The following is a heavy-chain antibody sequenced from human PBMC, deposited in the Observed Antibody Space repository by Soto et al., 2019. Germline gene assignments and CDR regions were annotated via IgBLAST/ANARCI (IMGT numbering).Heavy chain of an antibody. Sequence: GGSLSLSCAASVFTFSSYAMSWFRQARGKGLEWGSAISGSGDSTYYADSVRGRFTIPRDNPTNPLYLQMTSLRAEETAVYYCAKGLFTRDPRIFDYWGQGPLVPVSS. V-gene: IGHV3-23*01. CDR2: ISGSGDST. CDR3: AKGLFTRDPRIFDY. J-gene: IGHJ4*02. CDR1: VFTFSSYA.